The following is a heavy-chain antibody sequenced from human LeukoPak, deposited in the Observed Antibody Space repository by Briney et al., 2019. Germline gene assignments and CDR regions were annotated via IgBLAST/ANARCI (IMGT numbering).Heavy chain of an antibody. Sequence: GGSLRLSCAVSGFTFSGHSMNWVRQAPGKGPEWVAYMSSSGSTFSYADSVRGRFTISRDDAKNSLLLQMTNLRGEDTAVYYCTRGTGYSGYTFDYWGQGTLVTVSS. V-gene: IGHV3-48*04. CDR2: MSSSGSTF. CDR1: GFTFSGHS. D-gene: IGHD5-12*01. J-gene: IGHJ4*02. CDR3: TRGTGYSGYTFDY.